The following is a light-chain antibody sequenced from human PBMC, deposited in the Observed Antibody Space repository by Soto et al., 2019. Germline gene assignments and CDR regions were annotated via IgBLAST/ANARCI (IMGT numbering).Light chain of an antibody. CDR3: QSYDSSLSGSV. V-gene: IGLV1-40*01. CDR2: GNI. Sequence: QSALTQPASVSGSPGQSITISCTGTSSDFGVYNYVSWYQQLPGTAPKLLIYGNINRPSGVPDRFSGSKSGTSASLAITGLQAEDEADYYCQSYDSSLSGSVFGTGTKLTVL. J-gene: IGLJ1*01. CDR1: SSDFGVYNY.